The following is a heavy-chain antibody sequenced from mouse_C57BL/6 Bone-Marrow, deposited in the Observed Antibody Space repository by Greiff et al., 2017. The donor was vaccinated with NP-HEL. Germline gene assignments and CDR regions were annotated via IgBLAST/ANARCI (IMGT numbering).Heavy chain of an antibody. D-gene: IGHD1-1*01. Sequence: EVKLMESGGGLVKPGGSLKLSCAASGFTFSSYAMSWVRQTPEKRLEWVATISDGGSYTYYPDNVKGRFTISRDNAKNNLYLQMSHLKSEDTAMYYCARAHYGRGGFAYWGQGTLVTVSA. J-gene: IGHJ3*01. V-gene: IGHV5-4*03. CDR2: ISDGGSYT. CDR1: GFTFSSYA. CDR3: ARAHYGRGGFAY.